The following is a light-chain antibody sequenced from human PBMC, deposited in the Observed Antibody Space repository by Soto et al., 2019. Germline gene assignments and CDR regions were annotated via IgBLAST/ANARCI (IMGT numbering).Light chain of an antibody. V-gene: IGKV3-20*01. CDR2: GAS. CDR3: QQYGDAPIT. Sequence: EIVLTQSPGTLSLSPGERATLSCRASQSVGSTYLAWYQQKPGQAPRLLIYGASTRATGIPDRFSGSGSGTDFTLTISRLEPEDFALYYCQQYGDAPITFGQGTRLEIK. J-gene: IGKJ5*01. CDR1: QSVGSTY.